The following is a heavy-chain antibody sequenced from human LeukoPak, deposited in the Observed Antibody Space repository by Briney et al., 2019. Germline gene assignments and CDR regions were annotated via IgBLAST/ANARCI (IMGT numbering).Heavy chain of an antibody. CDR3: ARELRAFDI. V-gene: IGHV1-69*13. J-gene: IGHJ3*02. D-gene: IGHD4-17*01. CDR2: IIPIFGTA. Sequence: SVKVSCKASGGTFISFSIYWVRQARGQGLEWMGGIIPIFGTANYAQKFQGRVMITADESTSTAYMELSSLRSEDTAVYYCARELRAFDIWGQGTMVTVSS. CDR1: GGTFISFS.